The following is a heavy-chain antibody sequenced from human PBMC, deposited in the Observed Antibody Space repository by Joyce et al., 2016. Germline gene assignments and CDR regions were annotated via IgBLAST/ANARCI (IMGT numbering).Heavy chain of an antibody. D-gene: IGHD5-18*01. CDR3: ARDRGYSYGYGFDY. CDR2: ISYDGSNI. Sequence: QVQLVESGGGVVQPGGSLRLSCAASGFTFHHFAMHWVRQAPGKGRGWVAVISYDGSNILYADSVKGRFTISRDNSKFTLYLQMNSLRAEETAVYYCARDRGYSYGYGFDYWGQGTLVTVSS. V-gene: IGHV3-30*04. J-gene: IGHJ4*02. CDR1: GFTFHHFA.